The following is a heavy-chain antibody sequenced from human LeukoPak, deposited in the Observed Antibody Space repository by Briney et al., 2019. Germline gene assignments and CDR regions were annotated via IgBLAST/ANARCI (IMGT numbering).Heavy chain of an antibody. Sequence: GASVKVSCKASGYTFTGYYMHWVRQAPGQGLEWMGIINPSGGSTSYAQKFQGRVTMTRDTSTSTVYMELSSLRSEDTAVYYCARDRHYDFWSGYYPYYYYYGMDVWGQGTTVTVSS. D-gene: IGHD3-3*01. CDR2: INPSGGST. J-gene: IGHJ6*02. CDR3: ARDRHYDFWSGYYPYYYYYGMDV. V-gene: IGHV1-46*01. CDR1: GYTFTGYY.